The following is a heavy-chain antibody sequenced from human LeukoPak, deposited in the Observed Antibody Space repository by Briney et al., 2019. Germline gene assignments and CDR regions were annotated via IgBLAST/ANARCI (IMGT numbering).Heavy chain of an antibody. CDR3: ARDRLPYCSSTSCIYLDY. V-gene: IGHV1-18*04. Sequence: GASVKVSCKASGYTSTSYGISWVRQAPGQGLEWMGWISAYNGNTNYAQKLQGRVTMTTDTSTSTAYMELRSLRSDDTAVYYCARDRLPYCSSTSCIYLDYWGQGTLVTVSS. J-gene: IGHJ4*02. CDR2: ISAYNGNT. CDR1: GYTSTSYG. D-gene: IGHD2-2*01.